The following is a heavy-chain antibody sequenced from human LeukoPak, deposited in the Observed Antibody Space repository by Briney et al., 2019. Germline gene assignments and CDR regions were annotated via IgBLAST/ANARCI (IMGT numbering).Heavy chain of an antibody. CDR2: IKQDGSEK. J-gene: IGHJ3*02. CDR1: GFTFSNYG. D-gene: IGHD6-19*01. CDR3: ARTTLAVAGTGYAFDI. V-gene: IGHV3-7*01. Sequence: GGSLRLSCAASGFTFSNYGMHWVRQAPGKGLGWVANIKQDGSEKYYVDSVKGRFTISRDNAKNSLYLQMNSLRAEDTALYYCARTTLAVAGTGYAFDIWGQGTMVTVSP.